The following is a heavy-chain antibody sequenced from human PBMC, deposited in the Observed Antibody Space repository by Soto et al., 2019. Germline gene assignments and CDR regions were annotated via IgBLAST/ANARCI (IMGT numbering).Heavy chain of an antibody. Sequence: PGESLKISCKGSGYSFTSYWISWVRQMPGKGLEWMGRIDPSDSYTNYSPSFQGHVTISADKSISTAYLQWSSLKASDTAMYYCARHATNRPRRYNWFDPWGQGTQVTVSS. J-gene: IGHJ5*02. CDR3: ARHATNRPRRYNWFDP. CDR1: GYSFTSYW. CDR2: IDPSDSYT. D-gene: IGHD2-8*01. V-gene: IGHV5-10-1*01.